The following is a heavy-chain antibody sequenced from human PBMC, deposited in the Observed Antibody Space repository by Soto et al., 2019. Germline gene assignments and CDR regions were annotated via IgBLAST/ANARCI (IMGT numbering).Heavy chain of an antibody. V-gene: IGHV1-69*13. CDR1: GGTFSSYA. CDR2: IIPIFGTA. CDR3: ARDSQQLDSFLFDY. Sequence: VASVKVSCKASGGTFSSYAISWVRQAPGQGLEWMGGIIPIFGTANYAQKFQGRVTITADESTSTAYMELSSLRAEDTAVYYCARDSQQLDSFLFDYWGQGTLVTVSS. J-gene: IGHJ4*02. D-gene: IGHD6-13*01.